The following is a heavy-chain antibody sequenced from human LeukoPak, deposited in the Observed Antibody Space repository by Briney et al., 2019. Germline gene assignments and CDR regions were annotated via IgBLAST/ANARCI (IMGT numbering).Heavy chain of an antibody. CDR3: ARQSGYSSSFDY. CDR1: GDSISSYY. CDR2: IYYSGST. Sequence: SETLSLTYTVSGDSISSYYWSWIRQPPGMGLEWIGYIYYSGSTNYNPSLKSRVTISVDTSKNQFSLKLSSVTAADTAVYYCARQSGYSSSFDYWGQGTLVTVSS. V-gene: IGHV4-59*08. D-gene: IGHD6-6*01. J-gene: IGHJ4*02.